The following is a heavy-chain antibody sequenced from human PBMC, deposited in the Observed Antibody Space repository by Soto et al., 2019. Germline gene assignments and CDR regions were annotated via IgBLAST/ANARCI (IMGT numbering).Heavy chain of an antibody. CDR1: GYSFPGYW. J-gene: IGHJ4*02. V-gene: IGHV5-51*01. CDR2: IYPDNSDT. Sequence: GESLKISCKASGYSFPGYWIGWVRQMPGKGLEWMGIIYPDNSDTRYSPSFQGQVTISADKSINTAYLQWSSLKASDTAMYFCSSQAARVATVPLLYFDPWGQGTLVTVSS. D-gene: IGHD1-1*01. CDR3: SSQAARVATVPLLYFDP.